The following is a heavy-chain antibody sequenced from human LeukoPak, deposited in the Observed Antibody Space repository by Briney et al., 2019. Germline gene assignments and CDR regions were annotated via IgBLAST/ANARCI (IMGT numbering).Heavy chain of an antibody. J-gene: IGHJ4*02. D-gene: IGHD3-16*01. CDR1: GFTFSSYW. CDR3: ARPLGERNYFDY. CDR2: INSDGSSA. V-gene: IGHV3-74*01. Sequence: PGGSLRLSCAASGFTFSSYWMHWVRQAPGKGLVWVSRINSDGSSASYADSVKGRFTISRDNAKNTLYLQMNSLRAEDTAVYYCARPLGERNYFDYWGQGTLVTVSS.